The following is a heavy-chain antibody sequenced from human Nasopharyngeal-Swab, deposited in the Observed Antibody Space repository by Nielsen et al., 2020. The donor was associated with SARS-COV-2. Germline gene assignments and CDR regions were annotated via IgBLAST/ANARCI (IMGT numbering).Heavy chain of an antibody. CDR1: GFTFSSYA. V-gene: IGHV3-23*01. Sequence: GESLKISCAASGFTFSSYAMSWVRQAPGKGLEWVSAISGSGGSTYYADSVKGRFTISRDNSKNTLYLQMNSLRAEDTAVYYCAKDLSSLIENLDYWGQGTLVTVSS. D-gene: IGHD3-22*01. CDR3: AKDLSSLIENLDY. CDR2: ISGSGGST. J-gene: IGHJ4*02.